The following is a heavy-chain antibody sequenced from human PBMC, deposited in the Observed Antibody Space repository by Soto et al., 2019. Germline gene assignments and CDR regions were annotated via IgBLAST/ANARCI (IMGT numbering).Heavy chain of an antibody. CDR1: GGTFSSYT. V-gene: IGHV1-69*08. Sequence: QVQLVQSGAEVKKPGSSVKVSCKASGGTFSSYTISWVRQAPGQGLEWMGRIIPILGIANYAQKFQGRVTITADKSTSTAYMELSSLRSEDTAVYYSARDFASPYYYYYMDVWGKGTTVTVSS. D-gene: IGHD3-3*01. J-gene: IGHJ6*03. CDR2: IIPILGIA. CDR3: ARDFASPYYYYYMDV.